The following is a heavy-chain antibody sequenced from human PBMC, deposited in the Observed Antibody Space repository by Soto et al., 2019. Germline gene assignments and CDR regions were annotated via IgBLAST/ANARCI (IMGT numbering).Heavy chain of an antibody. CDR1: GFTFDDYA. V-gene: IGHV3-9*01. CDR3: AKDAIHVLLGYTYGAGGMDV. D-gene: IGHD5-18*01. CDR2: ISWNSGDI. Sequence: EVQLVESGGDLVQPGRSLRLSCAASGFTFDDYAMRWVRLAPGKGLEWVSGISWNSGDIYYADSVKGRFTISRDNAKNSLYLQMNSLRPDDTAMYYCAKDAIHVLLGYTYGAGGMDVWGQGTTVTVSS. J-gene: IGHJ6*02.